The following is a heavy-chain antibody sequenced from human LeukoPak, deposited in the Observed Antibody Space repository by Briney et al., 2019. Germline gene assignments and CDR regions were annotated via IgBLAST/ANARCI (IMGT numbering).Heavy chain of an antibody. CDR1: GYTFTSYG. Sequence: ASVKVSCKASGYTFTSYGISWVRRAPGQGLEWMGWISAYNGNTNYAQKLQGRVTMTTDTSTSTAYMELRNLRSDDTAVYYCARGIAAAGKSDYWGQGTLVTVSS. CDR3: ARGIAAAGKSDY. D-gene: IGHD6-13*01. V-gene: IGHV1-18*01. J-gene: IGHJ4*02. CDR2: ISAYNGNT.